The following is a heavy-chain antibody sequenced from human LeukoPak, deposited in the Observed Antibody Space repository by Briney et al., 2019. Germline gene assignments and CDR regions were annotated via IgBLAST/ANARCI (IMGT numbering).Heavy chain of an antibody. CDR1: GLTLSNYY. CDR3: ARDASGSSTGLIDS. CDR2: ISNIGSTT. Sequence: PGGSLRLSCAASGLTLSNYYMSWIRQAPGKGLEWVSYISNIGSTTHHADSVKGRFTISRDNAKNSLYLQMNSLRAEDTAIYYCARDASGSSTGLIDSWGQGTLVTVSS. J-gene: IGHJ4*02. D-gene: IGHD1-26*01. V-gene: IGHV3-11*04.